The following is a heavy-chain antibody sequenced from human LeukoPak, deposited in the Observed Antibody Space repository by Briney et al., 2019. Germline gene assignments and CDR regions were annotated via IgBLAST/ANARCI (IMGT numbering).Heavy chain of an antibody. Sequence: PGGSLRLSCATSGFTVSSNYMSRVRQAPGRGLEWVSVIYSGGTTYYADSVKGRFTVSRDSSKNTLYLQMNSLRAEDTAVYYCASGGRYSGSYSVVDYWGQGTLVTVSS. D-gene: IGHD1-26*01. J-gene: IGHJ4*02. CDR3: ASGGRYSGSYSVVDY. CDR2: IYSGGTT. V-gene: IGHV3-53*01. CDR1: GFTVSSNY.